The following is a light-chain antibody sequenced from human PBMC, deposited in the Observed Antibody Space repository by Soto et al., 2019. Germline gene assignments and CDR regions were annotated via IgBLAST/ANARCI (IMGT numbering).Light chain of an antibody. Sequence: IVLTQSAYSRAVSLGERATINCKSSQRVLYSSTNKNFLAWYQQKPGHPPKLLFYWASTRESGVPDRFSGSGSGTDFTLTISSLQAEDVAVYYCQQYHSSPLTFGGGTKVDIK. CDR3: QQYHSSPLT. CDR2: WAS. J-gene: IGKJ4*01. CDR1: QRVLYSSTNKNF. V-gene: IGKV4-1*01.